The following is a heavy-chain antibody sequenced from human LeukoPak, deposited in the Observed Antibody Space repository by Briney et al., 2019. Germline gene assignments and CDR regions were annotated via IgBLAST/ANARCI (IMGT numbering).Heavy chain of an antibody. CDR3: AREEDLCGDCRDRPFDY. CDR1: GGSISSSSYY. J-gene: IGHJ4*02. D-gene: IGHD2-21*02. V-gene: IGHV4-39*07. Sequence: KPSETLSLTCTVSGGSISSSSYYWGWIRQPPGKGLEWIGSIYYSGSTYYNPSLKSRVTISVDTSKNQFSLKLSSVTAADTAVYYCAREEDLCGDCRDRPFDYWGQGTLVTVSS. CDR2: IYYSGST.